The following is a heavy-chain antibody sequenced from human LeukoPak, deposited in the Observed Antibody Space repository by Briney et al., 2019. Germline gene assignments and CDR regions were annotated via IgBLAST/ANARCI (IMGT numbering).Heavy chain of an antibody. J-gene: IGHJ4*02. CDR3: ARLGSDCGGGNCY. D-gene: IGHD2-15*01. CDR2: INTYNGNT. CDR1: GYTFTTFS. V-gene: IGHV1-18*01. Sequence: ASVNASCKASGYTFTTFSITCGPQAPGQGLEWMGWINTYNGNTNYAQNLQGRVTMTTATSTSTAYMELRSLTSDDTAVYYCARLGSDCGGGNCYWGRGTLVTVSS.